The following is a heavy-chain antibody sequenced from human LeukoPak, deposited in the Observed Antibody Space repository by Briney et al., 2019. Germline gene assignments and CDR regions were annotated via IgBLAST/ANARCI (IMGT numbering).Heavy chain of an antibody. CDR1: GFNFNMFA. J-gene: IGHJ4*02. V-gene: IGHV3-23*01. CDR3: AKEQRIPHCGDGVCTEGYYFDY. CDR2: LSRGGGTT. Sequence: GGSLRLSCPGPGFNFNMFAIHWVRQAPGKGLEWVSGLSRGGGTTNYAYSVKGRFSISRDSSKKMVFLQMNSLKSDDTAVYYCAKEQRIPHCGDGVCTEGYYFDYWGQGTPVTVSS. D-gene: IGHD2-21*01.